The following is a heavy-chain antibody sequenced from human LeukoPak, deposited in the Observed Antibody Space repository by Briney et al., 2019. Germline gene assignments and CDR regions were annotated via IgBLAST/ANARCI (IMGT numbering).Heavy chain of an antibody. CDR3: ASRYCTSTNCYAFDI. J-gene: IGHJ3*02. CDR2: ISSDSSYI. Sequence: GGSLRLSCAASGFTFSSYSMNWVRQAPGKGLEWVSSISSDSSYIFYADSVQGRFTISRDNAENSLFLQMNSLRAEDTAVYYCASRYCTSTNCYAFDIWGQGTMVTVSS. D-gene: IGHD2-2*01. CDR1: GFTFSSYS. V-gene: IGHV3-21*01.